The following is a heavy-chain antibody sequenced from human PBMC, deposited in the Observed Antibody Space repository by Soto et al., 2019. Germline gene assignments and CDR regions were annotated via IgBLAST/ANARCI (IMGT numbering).Heavy chain of an antibody. CDR3: DY. CDR2: ISDSGGNT. V-gene: IGHV3-23*01. Sequence: EVQLLESGGGLVQPGGSLRLSCAASGFTFNSYAMSWVRQAPGKGLEWVSTISDSGGNTYYVDSVKGRFTISRENSNHTPYSKRTTGGTADPGLQDCDYW. CDR1: GFTFNSYA. J-gene: IGHJ4*01.